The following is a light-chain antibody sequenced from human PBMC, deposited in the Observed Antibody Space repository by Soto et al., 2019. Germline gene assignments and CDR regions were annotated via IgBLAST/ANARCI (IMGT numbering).Light chain of an antibody. CDR1: QSVNTKY. J-gene: IGKJ3*01. CDR2: GVS. Sequence: EIVLTQSPATLSLSPGERATLSCRAIQSVNTKYLAWYQQKPGQAPRLLISGVSSRATGIPDRFSGSGSGTDFILTISRVEPEDFAVYYCQQFGTSSLVTFGPGTKVDIK. CDR3: QQFGTSSLVT. V-gene: IGKV3-20*01.